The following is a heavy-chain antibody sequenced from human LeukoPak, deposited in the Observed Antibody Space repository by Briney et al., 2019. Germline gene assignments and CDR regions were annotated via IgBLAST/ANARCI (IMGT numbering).Heavy chain of an antibody. CDR3: PKVRSGWYEGLDY. V-gene: IGHV3-23*01. D-gene: IGHD6-19*01. CDR2: ISHGGDSA. J-gene: IGHJ4*02. CDR1: ASHLTAPS. Sequence: PGGSLRLSCTASASHLTAPSMSSHSQAPGKGLEWVSVISHGGDSAWYADSVKGRFTISRDNSKSTLFLQMNPLGDSDIVMCSCPKVRSGWYEGLDYWGQGILVTVSS.